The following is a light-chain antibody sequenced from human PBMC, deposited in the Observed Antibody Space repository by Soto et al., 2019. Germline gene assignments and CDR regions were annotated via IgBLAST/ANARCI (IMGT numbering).Light chain of an antibody. Sequence: QSALTQPASVSGSPGQSIAISCTGTRSDGGGYNYVSWYQQHPGTAPKLMIYDVSDRPSGVSNRFSGSKSGNTASLTISGLQAEDDADYYCSSYTTSSTLVFGGGTKVTVL. CDR2: DVS. CDR1: RSDGGGYNY. J-gene: IGLJ2*01. V-gene: IGLV2-14*01. CDR3: SSYTTSSTLV.